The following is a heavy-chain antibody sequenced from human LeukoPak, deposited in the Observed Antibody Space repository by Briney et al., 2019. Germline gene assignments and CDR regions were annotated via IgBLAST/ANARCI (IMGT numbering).Heavy chain of an antibody. CDR3: ARVSGTKQGYYYYYGMDV. J-gene: IGHJ6*02. V-gene: IGHV4-59*01. D-gene: IGHD1-1*01. Sequence: SETLSLTCTVSGGSISSYYWSWIRQPPGKGLEWIGYIYYSGSTNYNPSLKSRVTISVDTSKNQFSLKLSSVTAADTAVYYCARVSGTKQGYYYYYGMDVWGQGTTVTVSS. CDR2: IYYSGST. CDR1: GGSISSYY.